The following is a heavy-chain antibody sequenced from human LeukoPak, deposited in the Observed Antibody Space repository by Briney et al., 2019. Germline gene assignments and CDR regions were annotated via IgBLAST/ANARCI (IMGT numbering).Heavy chain of an antibody. J-gene: IGHJ3*02. Sequence: SETLSLTCAVYGGSFSGYYWSWIRQHPGKGLEWIGYIYYSGSTYYNPSLKSRVTISVDTSKNQFSLKLSSVTAADTAVYYCASQYYYDSSGSRKGGAFDIWGQGTMVTVSS. D-gene: IGHD3-22*01. CDR1: GGSFSGYY. CDR2: IYYSGST. CDR3: ASQYYYDSSGSRKGGAFDI. V-gene: IGHV4-31*11.